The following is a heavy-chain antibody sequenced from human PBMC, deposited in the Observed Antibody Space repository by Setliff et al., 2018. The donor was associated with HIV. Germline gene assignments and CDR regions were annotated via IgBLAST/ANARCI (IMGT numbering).Heavy chain of an antibody. CDR3: ARAGARPAYYDFWSGYYHWFDP. V-gene: IGHV3-9*01. CDR2: ITWNSGNI. Sequence: PGGSLRLSCVASGFTFNDHAMHWVRQAPGKGLEWVSGITWNSGNIAYADSVKGRFTISRDNAKNTLYLQMNSLRAEDTAVYYCARAGARPAYYDFWSGYYHWFDPWGQGTLVTVSS. D-gene: IGHD3-3*01. CDR1: GFTFNDHA. J-gene: IGHJ5*02.